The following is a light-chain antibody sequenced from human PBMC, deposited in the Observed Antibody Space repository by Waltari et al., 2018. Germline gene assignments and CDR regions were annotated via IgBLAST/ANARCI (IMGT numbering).Light chain of an antibody. CDR1: SSDVGGYDF. J-gene: IGLJ1*01. CDR2: DVS. Sequence: QSALTQPASVSGSPGQSNTLSSPGTSSDVGGYDFVSWYQQHPGKAPKLLIYDVSKRPSGVSNRFSGSKPGNTASLTISGLQAEDEADYFCNSYTSSSTFYVFGTGTKVTVL. V-gene: IGLV2-14*03. CDR3: NSYTSSSTFYV.